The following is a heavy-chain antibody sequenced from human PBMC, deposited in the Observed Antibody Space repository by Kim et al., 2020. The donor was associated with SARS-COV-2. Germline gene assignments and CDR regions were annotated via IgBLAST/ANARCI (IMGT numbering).Heavy chain of an antibody. CDR3: ARDLWAAGYNWFDP. J-gene: IGHJ5*02. V-gene: IGHV4-59*01. D-gene: IGHD6-13*01. CDR2: IYYSGST. Sequence: SETLSLTCTVSGGSISSYYWSWIRQPPGKGLEWIGYIYYSGSTNCNPSLKSRVTISVDTSKNQFSLKLSSVTAADTAVYYCARDLWAAGYNWFDPWGQGTLVTVSS. CDR1: GGSISSYY.